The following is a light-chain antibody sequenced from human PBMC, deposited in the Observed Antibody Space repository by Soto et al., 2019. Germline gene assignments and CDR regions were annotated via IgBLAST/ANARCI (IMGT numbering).Light chain of an antibody. J-gene: IGKJ3*01. CDR2: GAS. Sequence: IQLTQSPSSLSASVGDRVTITCRASQAIINYLAWYQQKPGKAPQLLIYGASTLQSGVPSRFSGSGSGTHFPLTVSSLQPEDFETYYCQQLFIYPPTFGPGTKVDI. CDR3: QQLFIYPPT. V-gene: IGKV1-9*01. CDR1: QAIINY.